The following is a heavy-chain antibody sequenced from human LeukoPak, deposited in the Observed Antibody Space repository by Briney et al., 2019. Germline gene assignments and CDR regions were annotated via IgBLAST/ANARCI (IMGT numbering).Heavy chain of an antibody. CDR1: GFTFSSYG. D-gene: IGHD6-19*01. J-gene: IGHJ4*02. Sequence: GRSLRLSCAASGFTFSSYGMHWVRQAPSKGLEWVAVISYDGSNKYYADSVKGRFTISRDNSKNTLYLQMNSLRAEDTAVYYCAKLGIAVAGIVPSFDYWGQGTLVTVSS. V-gene: IGHV3-30*18. CDR2: ISYDGSNK. CDR3: AKLGIAVAGIVPSFDY.